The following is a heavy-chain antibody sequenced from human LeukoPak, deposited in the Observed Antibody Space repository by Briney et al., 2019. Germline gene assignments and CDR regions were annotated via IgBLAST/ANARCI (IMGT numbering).Heavy chain of an antibody. J-gene: IGHJ4*02. CDR3: AREMLAAVAAQC. Sequence: SGGSLRLSCAASGFTFSSYSMNWVRQAPGKGLEWVSSITSSSSYIYYADSVKGRFTISRDNAKNSLYLQMNSLRAEDTAVYYCAREMLAAVAAQCWGQGTLVTVSS. CDR2: ITSSSSYI. CDR1: GFTFSSYS. D-gene: IGHD6-19*01. V-gene: IGHV3-21*01.